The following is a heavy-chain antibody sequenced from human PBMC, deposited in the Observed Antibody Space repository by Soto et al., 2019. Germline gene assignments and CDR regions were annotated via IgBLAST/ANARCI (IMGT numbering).Heavy chain of an antibody. J-gene: IGHJ4*02. Sequence: QVQLVQSGAEVKKPGASVKVSCKASGYTFTSYAMHWVRQAPGQRLEWMGWINAGNGNTKYSQKFQGRVTITRDTSASTAYMELSSLRSEDTAVYYCARDPGEYSGYGGEGFDYWGQGTLVTVSS. CDR1: GYTFTSYA. CDR3: ARDPGEYSGYGGEGFDY. D-gene: IGHD5-12*01. CDR2: INAGNGNT. V-gene: IGHV1-3*01.